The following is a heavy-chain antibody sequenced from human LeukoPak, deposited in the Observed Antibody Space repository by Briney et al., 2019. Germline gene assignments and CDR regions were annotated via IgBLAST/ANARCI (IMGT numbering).Heavy chain of an antibody. V-gene: IGHV3-30*02. J-gene: IGHJ5*01. D-gene: IGHD2-2*01. CDR3: AKCPDAICGGNNCFDS. CDR2: IRYDGSNK. Sequence: PGGSLRLSCAASGFTFNIYGMHWVRQAPGKGLEGVAFIRYDGSNKYYAGSVKGRFTISRDNSKNTLYLQMNSLRAEDTAVYYCAKCPDAICGGNNCFDSWGQGTLVTVSS. CDR1: GFTFNIYG.